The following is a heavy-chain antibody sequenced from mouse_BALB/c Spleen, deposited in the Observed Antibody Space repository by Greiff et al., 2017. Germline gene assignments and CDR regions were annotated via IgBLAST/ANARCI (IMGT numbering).Heavy chain of an antibody. CDR1: GFTFSSYG. CDR2: INSNGGST. D-gene: IGHD2-4*01. Sequence: EVNVVESGGGLVQPGGSLKLSCAASGFTFSSYGMSWVRQTPDKRLELVATINSNGGSTYYPDSVKGRFTISRDNAKNTLYLQMSSLKSEDTAMYYCARDDYAMDYWGQGTSVTVSS. V-gene: IGHV5-6-3*01. J-gene: IGHJ4*01. CDR3: ARDDYAMDY.